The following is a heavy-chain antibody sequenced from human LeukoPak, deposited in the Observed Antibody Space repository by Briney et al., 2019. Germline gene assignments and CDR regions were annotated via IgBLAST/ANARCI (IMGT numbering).Heavy chain of an antibody. CDR2: ISGSGGSS. D-gene: IGHD1-26*01. CDR3: AKSMWVAVGATVY. CDR1: GFTFSSYA. V-gene: IGHV3-23*01. Sequence: GGSVRLSCAASGFTFSSYAMSWVRQAPGKGLEWVSAISGSGGSSYYADSVKGRFTISRDNSKNTLYLQTNSLRAEDTAVYYCAKSMWVAVGATVYWGQGTLVTASS. J-gene: IGHJ4*02.